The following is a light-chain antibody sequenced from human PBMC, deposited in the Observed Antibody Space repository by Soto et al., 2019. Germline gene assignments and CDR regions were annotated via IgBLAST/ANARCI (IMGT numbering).Light chain of an antibody. CDR2: DVS. CDR1: SSDIGAYDY. Sequence: SALTQPASLSGSPGQSITISCTGTSSDIGAYDYVSWYKQYPGKAPKLMIFDVSQRPSGVPDRFSGSKSGNTASLTISGLQAEDEADYYCCSFVGSYRWVFGGGTKLTVL. J-gene: IGLJ3*02. CDR3: CSFVGSYRWV. V-gene: IGLV2-11*01.